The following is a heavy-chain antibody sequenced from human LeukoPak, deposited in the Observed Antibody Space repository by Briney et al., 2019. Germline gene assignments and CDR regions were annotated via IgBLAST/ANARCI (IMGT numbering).Heavy chain of an antibody. J-gene: IGHJ4*02. CDR3: AKAPPDQYYYDSSGYSGY. D-gene: IGHD3-22*01. CDR2: ISYDGSNK. V-gene: IGHV3-30*18. CDR1: GFTFSSYG. Sequence: QPGRSLRLSCAASGFTFSSYGMHWVRQAPGKGQEWVAVISYDGSNKYYADSVKGRFTISRDNSKNTLYLQMNSLRAEDTAVYYCAKAPPDQYYYDSSGYSGYWGQGTLVTVSS.